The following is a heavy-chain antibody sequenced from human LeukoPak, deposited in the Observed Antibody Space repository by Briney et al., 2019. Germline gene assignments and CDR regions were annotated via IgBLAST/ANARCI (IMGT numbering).Heavy chain of an antibody. CDR3: ARRPIVATDPWDY. CDR2: IYYSGST. D-gene: IGHD5-12*01. V-gene: IGHV4-39*01. CDR1: GGSISGDY. Sequence: SETLSLTCTVSGGSISGDYWGWIRQPPGKGLEWIGSIYYSGSTYYNPSLKSRVTISVDTSKNQFSLKLSSVTAADTAVYYCARRPIVATDPWDYWGQGTLVTVSS. J-gene: IGHJ4*02.